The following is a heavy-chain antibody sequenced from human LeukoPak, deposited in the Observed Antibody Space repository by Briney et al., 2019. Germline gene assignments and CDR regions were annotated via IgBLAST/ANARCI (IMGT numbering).Heavy chain of an antibody. Sequence: RSSETLSLTCTVSGNSFGDYYWSWIRQPAGKGLEWIGRIYTSGSTTYNPSLKSRVTISLDTSKNQFSLKLSSVTAADTAVYYCARMSSSPRFDYWGQGTLVTVSS. CDR2: IYTSGST. CDR1: GNSFGDYY. CDR3: ARMSSSPRFDY. J-gene: IGHJ4*02. V-gene: IGHV4-4*07. D-gene: IGHD6-6*01.